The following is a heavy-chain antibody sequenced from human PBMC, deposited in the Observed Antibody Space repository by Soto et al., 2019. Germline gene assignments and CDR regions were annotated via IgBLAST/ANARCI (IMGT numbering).Heavy chain of an antibody. J-gene: IGHJ4*02. CDR1: GFTFSSYS. D-gene: IGHD3-16*02. CDR3: ARDLSVWGSYRLYYFDY. V-gene: IGHV3-21*01. CDR2: ISSSSSYI. Sequence: EVQLVESGGGLVKPGGSLRLSCAASGFTFSSYSMNWVRQAPGKGLEWVSSISSSSSYIYYADSVKGRFTISRDNAKNXRYLQMNSLRAEDTAVYYCARDLSVWGSYRLYYFDYWGQGTLVTVSS.